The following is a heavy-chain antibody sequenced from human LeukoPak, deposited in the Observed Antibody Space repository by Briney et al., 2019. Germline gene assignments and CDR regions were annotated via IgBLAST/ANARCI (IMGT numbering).Heavy chain of an antibody. CDR2: IFYSGST. CDR3: ARVYYSSSYDYWYFDL. V-gene: IGHV4-59*01. Sequence: SETLSHTCTVSGGSIRNYYWSWIRQPPRKGLEWIGNIFYSGSTNYNPSLKSRVTISVDTSKNQFSLKLRSVTAADTAVYYCARVYYSSSYDYWYFDLWGRGTLVTVSS. J-gene: IGHJ2*01. CDR1: GGSIRNYY. D-gene: IGHD6-13*01.